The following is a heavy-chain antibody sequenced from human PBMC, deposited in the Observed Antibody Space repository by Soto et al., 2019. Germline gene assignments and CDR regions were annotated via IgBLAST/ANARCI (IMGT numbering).Heavy chain of an antibody. CDR3: ARDHGLSSYAFDI. D-gene: IGHD2-15*01. V-gene: IGHV3-21*01. CDR2: ISSSSYI. Sequence: PGGSLRLSCAASGFTFSSYSMNWGRQAPGKGLEWVSSISSSSYIYYADSVKGRFTISRDNAKNSLYLQMNSLRAEDTAVYYCARDHGLSSYAFDIWGQGTMVTVSS. CDR1: GFTFSSYS. J-gene: IGHJ3*02.